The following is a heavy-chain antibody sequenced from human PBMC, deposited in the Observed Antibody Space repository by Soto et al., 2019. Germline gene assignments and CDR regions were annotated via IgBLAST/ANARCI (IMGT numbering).Heavy chain of an antibody. D-gene: IGHD1-1*01. V-gene: IGHV3-30*18. CDR3: AKGGRHWRVPSAFNY. J-gene: IGHJ4*02. CDR1: GFTFSDYA. CDR2: VSHDGRIT. Sequence: VQLVESGGGVVQPGRSLRLSCAASGFTFSDYAMHWVRQAPGKGLEWVAVVSHDGRITHYADSVKGRFTISRDSSKNTVSLEMTSPSAEETGVYYCAKGGRHWRVPSAFNYWGQGALVTVSS.